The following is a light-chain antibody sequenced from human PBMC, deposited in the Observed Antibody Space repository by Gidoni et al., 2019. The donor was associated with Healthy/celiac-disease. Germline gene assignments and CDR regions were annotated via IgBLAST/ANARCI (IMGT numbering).Light chain of an antibody. V-gene: IGKV1-39*01. J-gene: IGKJ5*01. CDR2: AAS. CDR1: QSISSY. CDR3: QQSYSTSIT. Sequence: DIQMTQSPSSLSASVGDRVTLTCRASQSISSYLNWYQQKPGKAPKLLIYAASSLQSGVPSRFSGSGSGTDFTLTISSLQPEDFATYYCQQSYSTSITFXQXTRLEIK.